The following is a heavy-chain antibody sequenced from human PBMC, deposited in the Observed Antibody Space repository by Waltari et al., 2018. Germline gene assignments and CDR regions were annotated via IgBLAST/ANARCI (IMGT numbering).Heavy chain of an antibody. CDR3: AREAGDSGDDP. CDR2: VIPICGTE. Sequence: VQLAQSGDEVKKPGSLVKVPCQASGGAFSSYAISRVRKAPGHGLEWLGRVIPICGTENYEQKVQGRGTITADESTTTACMELSRLRSEDTAVYYCAREAGDSGDDPWGQLTLVTVSS. V-gene: IGHV1-69*15. D-gene: IGHD5-12*01. CDR1: GGAFSSYA. J-gene: IGHJ5*02.